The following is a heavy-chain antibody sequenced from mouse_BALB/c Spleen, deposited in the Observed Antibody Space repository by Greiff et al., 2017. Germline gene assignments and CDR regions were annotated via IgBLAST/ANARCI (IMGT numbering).Heavy chain of an antibody. J-gene: IGHJ4*01. CDR1: GYSITSDYA. Sequence: EVKLVESGPGLVKPSQSLSLTCTVTGYSITSDYAWNWIRQFPGNQLEWMGYISYSGSTSYNPSLKSRISITRDTSKNQFFLQLNSVTTEDTATYYCARDYDYRDYAMDYWGQGTSVTVSS. CDR2: ISYSGST. D-gene: IGHD2-4*01. V-gene: IGHV3-2*02. CDR3: ARDYDYRDYAMDY.